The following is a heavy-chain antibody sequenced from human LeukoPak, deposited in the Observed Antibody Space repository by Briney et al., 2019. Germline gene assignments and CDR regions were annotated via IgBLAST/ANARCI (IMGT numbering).Heavy chain of an antibody. CDR3: SLSFYSSSWYVDDY. D-gene: IGHD6-13*01. CDR1: GGSFSGYY. J-gene: IGHJ4*02. V-gene: IGHV4-34*01. CDR2: INHSGST. Sequence: SETLSLTCAVYGGSFSGYYWSWIRQPLGKGLEWIGEINHSGSTNYNPSLKSRVTISVDTSKNQFSLKLSSVTAADTAVYYCSLSFYSSSWYVDDYWGQGTLVTVSS.